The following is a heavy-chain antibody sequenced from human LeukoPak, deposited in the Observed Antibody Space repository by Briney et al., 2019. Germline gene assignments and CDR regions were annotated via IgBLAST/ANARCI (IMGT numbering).Heavy chain of an antibody. D-gene: IGHD1-7*01. CDR1: GGSISSSSYY. CDR2: IYYSGST. Sequence: SETLSLTCTVSGGSISSSSYYWGWIRQPPGKGLEWIGSIYYSGSTYYNPSLKSRVTISVDTSKNQSSLKLSSVTAADTAVYYCASSNWNYVYWFDPWGQGTLVTVSS. V-gene: IGHV4-39*07. CDR3: ASSNWNYVYWFDP. J-gene: IGHJ5*02.